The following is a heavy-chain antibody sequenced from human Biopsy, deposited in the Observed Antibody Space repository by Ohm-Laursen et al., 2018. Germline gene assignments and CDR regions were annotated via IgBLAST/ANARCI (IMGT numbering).Heavy chain of an antibody. CDR3: ARDRGYYSDRTVPGYFDL. V-gene: IGHV4-59*01. D-gene: IGHD3-22*01. J-gene: IGHJ2*01. CDR1: GDSISSYY. CDR2: VYYTGST. Sequence: SDTLSLTCTVSGDSISSYYWSWIWQPPGKGLEWIGYVYYTGSTDYNPSLQSRVTISVDTSKNHFSLRLRSVTPADTAIYCARDRGYYSDRTVPGYFDLWGRGTLVTVSS.